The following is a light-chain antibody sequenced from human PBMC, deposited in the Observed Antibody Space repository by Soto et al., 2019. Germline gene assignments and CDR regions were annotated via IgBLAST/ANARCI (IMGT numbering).Light chain of an antibody. CDR2: LNSDGSH. CDR3: QTWGTGIQVV. CDR1: SGHSSYA. J-gene: IGLJ2*01. V-gene: IGLV4-69*01. Sequence: QSVLTQSPSASASLGASVKLTCTLSSGHSSYAIAWHQQQPEKGPRYLMKLNSDGSHSKGDGIPDHLSGSSSGAERYLTTSSLQSEDEAGYYCQTWGTGIQVVFGGGTKLTVL.